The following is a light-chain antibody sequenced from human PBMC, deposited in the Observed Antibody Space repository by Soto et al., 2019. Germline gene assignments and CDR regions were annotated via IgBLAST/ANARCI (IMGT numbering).Light chain of an antibody. CDR3: QQSYSTLFT. CDR2: AAS. CDR1: QDISSY. V-gene: IGKV1-39*01. J-gene: IGKJ3*01. Sequence: DIQMTQSPSSLSASVGDSVTITCRASQDISSYLNWYQQKPGKAPKLLIYAASTLHSGVPSRFSGSESGTDFTLTISSLQPEDFPTYYCQQSYSTLFTFGPGTKVDFK.